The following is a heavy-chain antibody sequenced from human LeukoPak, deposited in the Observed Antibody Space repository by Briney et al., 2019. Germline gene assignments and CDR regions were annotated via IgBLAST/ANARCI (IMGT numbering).Heavy chain of an antibody. V-gene: IGHV1-2*02. CDR3: GSFGGGETVVISDY. J-gene: IGHJ4*02. CDR1: GYTFTGYY. Sequence: GASVKVSCKASGYTFTGYYIHWVRQAPGQGLEWMGWINPNSGDTNYAQKFQGRVTMTRDTSISTAYLELSRLRFDDTATYYCGSFGGGETVVISDYWGQGTLVTVSS. CDR2: INPNSGDT. D-gene: IGHD2-2*01.